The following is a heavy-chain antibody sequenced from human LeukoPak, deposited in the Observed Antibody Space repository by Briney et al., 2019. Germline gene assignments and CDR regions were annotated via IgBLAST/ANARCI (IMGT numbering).Heavy chain of an antibody. CDR3: TKDPNGDYIGAFDP. J-gene: IGHJ5*02. CDR1: GFSFSSFA. CDR2: ITGGHYAT. V-gene: IGHV3-23*01. Sequence: GGSLRLSCAASGFSFSSFAMTWVRQAPGKGLEWVSSITGGHYATYNTDSVKGRFTIPRDNAKNTLYLQMNSLRADDTAIYYCTKDPNGDYIGAFDPWGQGTLVTVSS. D-gene: IGHD4-17*01.